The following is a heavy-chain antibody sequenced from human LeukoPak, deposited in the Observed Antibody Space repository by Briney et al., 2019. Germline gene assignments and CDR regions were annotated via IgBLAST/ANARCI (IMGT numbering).Heavy chain of an antibody. D-gene: IGHD4-23*01. J-gene: IGHJ4*02. V-gene: IGHV1-18*01. CDR1: GYTFTSYG. CDR3: AVYGGNSRIDY. CDR2: ISAYNGNT. Sequence: ASVKVSCKASGYTFTSYGISWVRQAPGQGLERMGWISAYNGNTNYAQKLQGRVTMTRNTSISTAYVELSSLRSEDTAVYYCAVYGGNSRIDYWGQGTLVTVSS.